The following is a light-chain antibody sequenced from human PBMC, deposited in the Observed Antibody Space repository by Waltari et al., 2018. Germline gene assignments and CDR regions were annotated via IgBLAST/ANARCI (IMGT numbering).Light chain of an antibody. CDR1: RSNIGSNT. CDR2: GDN. Sequence: QSVLTQPPSASGTPGQRVTISCSGRRSNIGSNTVNWYHQLPGSAPKLLGDGDNQRPSGVPDRCSGSRSGTSASLAISGLQSDDEGDYYCAAWDDSLNGVVFGGGTILAVL. V-gene: IGLV1-44*01. J-gene: IGLJ3*02. CDR3: AAWDDSLNGVV.